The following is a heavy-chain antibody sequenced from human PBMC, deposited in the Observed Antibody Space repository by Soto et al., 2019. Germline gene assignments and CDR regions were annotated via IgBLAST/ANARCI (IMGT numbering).Heavy chain of an antibody. D-gene: IGHD4-17*01. CDR2: IYYSGST. Sequence: SETLSLTCTVSGGSISSGDYYWGWIRQPPGKGLEWIGSIYYSGSTYYNPSLKSRVTISVDTSKNQFSLKLSSVTAADTAVYYCARYGDYGYYYYGMDVWGQGTTVTVSS. V-gene: IGHV4-39*01. CDR3: ARYGDYGYYYYGMDV. J-gene: IGHJ6*02. CDR1: GGSISSGDYY.